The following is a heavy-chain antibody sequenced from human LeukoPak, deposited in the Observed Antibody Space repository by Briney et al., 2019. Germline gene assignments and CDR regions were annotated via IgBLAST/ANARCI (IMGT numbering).Heavy chain of an antibody. V-gene: IGHV3-30-3*01. CDR1: GFTFRSYA. Sequence: PGGSLRLSCVASGFTFRSYAMHWVRQAPGKGLEWIIVISSDGTNKYYADSVKGRFTVSRDNSKNTLYLQMNSLRDKDTAVYYCGRDLTTLDHLGYYYGLDVWGQGTTVTVSS. CDR3: GRDLTTLDHLGYYYGLDV. D-gene: IGHD2-15*01. J-gene: IGHJ6*02. CDR2: ISSDGTNK.